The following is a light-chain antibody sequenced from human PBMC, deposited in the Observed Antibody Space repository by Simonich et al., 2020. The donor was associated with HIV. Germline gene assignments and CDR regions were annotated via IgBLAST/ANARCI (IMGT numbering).Light chain of an antibody. CDR1: QSVSSH. CDR2: DAS. J-gene: IGKJ1*01. V-gene: IGKV3-11*01. Sequence: EVVLTQSPAPLSLSPGERATLSCRASQSVSSHLAWYQQKPGQAPRLLIYDASNRATGIPARFSGSGSGTDFTLTISSLEPEDFAVYYCQQRSNWPPWTFGQGTKVEIK. CDR3: QQRSNWPPWT.